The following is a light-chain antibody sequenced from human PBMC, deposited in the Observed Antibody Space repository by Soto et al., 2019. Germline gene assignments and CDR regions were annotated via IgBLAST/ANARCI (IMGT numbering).Light chain of an antibody. Sequence: EIVMTQSPATLSVSLGERATLSCRASQSVSNNVAWYQQKPGQAPRLLIYHAATRATGIPARFSGSGSGTEVTLTISSLQSEDFAVYYCQQYNEWPLTFGGGAKVEIK. CDR2: HAA. CDR1: QSVSNN. CDR3: QQYNEWPLT. V-gene: IGKV3-15*01. J-gene: IGKJ4*01.